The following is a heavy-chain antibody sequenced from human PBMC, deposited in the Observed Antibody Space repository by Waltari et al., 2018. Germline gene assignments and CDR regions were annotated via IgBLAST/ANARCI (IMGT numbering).Heavy chain of an antibody. CDR2: ILYDGSKE. CDR1: GFTFRSYS. Sequence: QVQLVESGGGVVQPGRSLRLSWAASGFTFRSYSMHWVRQAPGKGLEWVADILYDGSKEYYADSVKGRFTISRDNSKNTLCLQMNSLRAEDTAVYYCARDDGYGDSGLDYWGQGTLVTVSS. J-gene: IGHJ4*02. CDR3: ARDDGYGDSGLDY. D-gene: IGHD4-17*01. V-gene: IGHV3-30-3*01.